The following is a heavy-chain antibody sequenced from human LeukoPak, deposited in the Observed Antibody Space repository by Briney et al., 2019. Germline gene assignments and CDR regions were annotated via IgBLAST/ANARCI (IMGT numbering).Heavy chain of an antibody. CDR1: GYSFTSYW. CDR2: IYPGDSDT. D-gene: IGHD5-24*01. V-gene: IGHV5-51*01. Sequence: GESLQISCKGSGYSFTSYWIGWVRQMPGKGLEWMGIIYPGDSDTRYSPSFQGQVTISADKSISTAYLQWSSLKASDTAMYYCARVRVGIATILGFIDYWGQGTLVTGSS. CDR3: ARVRVGIATILGFIDY. J-gene: IGHJ4*02.